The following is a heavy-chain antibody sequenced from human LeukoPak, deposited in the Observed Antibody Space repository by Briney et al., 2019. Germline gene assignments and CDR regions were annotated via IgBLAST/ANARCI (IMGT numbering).Heavy chain of an antibody. J-gene: IGHJ4*02. CDR3: ARDLPTGTYRAYFDN. Sequence: GGSLRLSCAGSGFIFSNYEMNWVRQAPGKGLEWVSYISSTGSDIYYADSVEGRFTISRDNAENSLYLQMNSLRAEDTAVYYCARDLPTGTYRAYFDNWGQGTLVTVSS. D-gene: IGHD1-26*01. CDR1: GFIFSNYE. CDR2: ISSTGSDI. V-gene: IGHV3-48*03.